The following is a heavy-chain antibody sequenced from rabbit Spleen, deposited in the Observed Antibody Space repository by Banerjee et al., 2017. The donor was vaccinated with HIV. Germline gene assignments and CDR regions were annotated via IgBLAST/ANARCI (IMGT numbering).Heavy chain of an antibody. D-gene: IGHD1-1*01. Sequence: QSLEESGGGLVKPGASLTLTCKASGFSFNSRYDMCWVRQAPGKGLEWIACVYAGSSGSSYSATWAKGRFTISKTSSTTVTLQMTSLTAADTATYFCARDTSSSFSSYGMDLWGPGTLVTVS. V-gene: IGHV1S40*01. J-gene: IGHJ6*01. CDR3: ARDTSSSFSSYGMDL. CDR1: GFSFNSRYD. CDR2: VYAGSSGSS.